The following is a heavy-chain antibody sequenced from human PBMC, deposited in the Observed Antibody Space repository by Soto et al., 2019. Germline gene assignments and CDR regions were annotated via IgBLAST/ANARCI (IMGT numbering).Heavy chain of an antibody. CDR3: ARTVGAHDAFDI. CDR2: IYYSGST. Sequence: QVQLQESGPGLVKPSETLSLTCTVSGGSVSSGSYYWSRIRQPPGKGLEWIGYIYYSGSTNYNPSLKSRVTISVDTSKNQFSLKLSSVTAADTAVYYCARTVGAHDAFDIWGQGTMVTVSS. D-gene: IGHD1-26*01. J-gene: IGHJ3*02. CDR1: GGSVSSGSYY. V-gene: IGHV4-61*01.